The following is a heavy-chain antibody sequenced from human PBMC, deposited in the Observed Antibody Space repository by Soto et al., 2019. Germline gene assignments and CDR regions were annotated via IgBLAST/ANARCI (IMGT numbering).Heavy chain of an antibody. CDR3: AGDIDYSDRSVSY. CDR2: IIPIIDIA. V-gene: IGHV1-69*08. J-gene: IGHJ4*02. D-gene: IGHD3-22*01. Sequence: QVQLVQSGAEVKKPGSSVKVSCKASGGTFGTDTISWVRQAPGQGLEWMGRIIPIIDIADYTQKFQGRVTITANMATGTAYVELTSLKSEDTAVYYCAGDIDYSDRSVSYWGQGTLVTVSS. CDR1: GGTFGTDT.